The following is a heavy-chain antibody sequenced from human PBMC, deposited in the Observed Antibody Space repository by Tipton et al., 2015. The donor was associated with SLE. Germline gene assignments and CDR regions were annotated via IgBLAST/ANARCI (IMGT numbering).Heavy chain of an antibody. CDR1: GYSIISGHY. Sequence: TLSLTCAVSGYSIISGHYWGWIRQPPGKGLEWIGSISHSGNTYYNPSLQSRVSLSIDTSKNQVFLRPNSVTAADTAVYYCARHDYDDNGYYMHYFDYWGQGTLVTVSS. J-gene: IGHJ4*02. CDR3: ARHDYDDNGYYMHYFDY. V-gene: IGHV4-38-2*01. CDR2: ISHSGNT. D-gene: IGHD3-22*01.